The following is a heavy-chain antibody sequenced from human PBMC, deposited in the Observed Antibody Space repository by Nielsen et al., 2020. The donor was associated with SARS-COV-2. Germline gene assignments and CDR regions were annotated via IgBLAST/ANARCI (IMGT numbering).Heavy chain of an antibody. CDR2: ISYDGSVK. D-gene: IGHD6-13*01. V-gene: IGHV3-30*18. CDR1: GFTISRYG. Sequence: GASLKISCEASGFTISRYGMHWVRQAPGKGLEWVTFISYDGSVKYYADSVKGRFTISTDLSNNTLSLQMNSLRVEDTAIYYCTKGAQLGDDWGQGTLVTVSS. CDR3: TKGAQLGDD. J-gene: IGHJ4*02.